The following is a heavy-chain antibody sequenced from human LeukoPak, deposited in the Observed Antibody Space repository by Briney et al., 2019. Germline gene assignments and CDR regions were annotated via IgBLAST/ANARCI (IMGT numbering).Heavy chain of an antibody. Sequence: SETLSLTCTVSGGSISSYYWSWIRQPPGKGLEWIGYIYYSGSTNYNPSLKSRVTISVDTSKNQFSLKLSSVTAADTAVYYCAREAVAVAGSTPGFDYWGQGTLVTVSS. J-gene: IGHJ4*02. V-gene: IGHV4-59*01. D-gene: IGHD6-19*01. CDR2: IYYSGST. CDR3: AREAVAVAGSTPGFDY. CDR1: GGSISSYY.